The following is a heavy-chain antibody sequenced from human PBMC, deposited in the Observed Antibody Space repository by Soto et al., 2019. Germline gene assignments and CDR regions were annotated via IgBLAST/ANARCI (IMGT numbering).Heavy chain of an antibody. J-gene: IGHJ4*02. CDR3: ARAKTYCSSTSCYAADY. Sequence: QVQLVQSGAEVKKPGSSVKVSCKASGGTSSSYTISWVRQAPGQGLEWMGRIIPILGIANYAQKFQGRVTITADKSTSTAYMELSSLRSEDTAVYYCARAKTYCSSTSCYAADYWGQGTLVTVSS. CDR1: GGTSSSYT. D-gene: IGHD2-2*01. V-gene: IGHV1-69*02. CDR2: IIPILGIA.